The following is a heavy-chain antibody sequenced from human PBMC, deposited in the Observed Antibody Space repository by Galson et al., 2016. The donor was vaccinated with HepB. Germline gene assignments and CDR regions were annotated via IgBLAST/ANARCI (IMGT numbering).Heavy chain of an antibody. Sequence: SLRLSCAASGFTFSLYSMYWVRQAPGKGLDWVSYISTGGTTIHYADSVKGRFTISRDNAKNLLYLQMNSLRVEDTAVYYCARDPYCGGDCNSPRYFDLWGRGTLVTVSS. CDR3: ARDPYCGGDCNSPRYFDL. V-gene: IGHV3-48*04. CDR1: GFTFSLYS. J-gene: IGHJ2*01. CDR2: ISTGGTTI. D-gene: IGHD2-21*02.